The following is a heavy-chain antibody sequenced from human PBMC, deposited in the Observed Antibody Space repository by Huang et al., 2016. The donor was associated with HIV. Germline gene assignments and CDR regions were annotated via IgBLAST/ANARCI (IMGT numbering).Heavy chain of an antibody. Sequence: QVQLVESGGGVVQPGGSLRLSCAASGFTFSSYGMHWVRQAPGKGLEWLAFIRDDGSNKYYADSVKGRFTISRDNSKNTLYLQMNSLRAEDTAVYYCAKTYYYDSSGYEDAFDIWGQGTMVTVSS. CDR1: GFTFSSYG. J-gene: IGHJ3*02. CDR3: AKTYYYDSSGYEDAFDI. D-gene: IGHD3-22*01. CDR2: IRDDGSNK. V-gene: IGHV3-30*02.